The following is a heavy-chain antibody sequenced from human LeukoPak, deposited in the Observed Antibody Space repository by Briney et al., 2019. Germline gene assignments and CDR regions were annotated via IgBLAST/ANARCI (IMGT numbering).Heavy chain of an antibody. Sequence: PGGSLRLSCAASGFTFSSYAMSWVRQAPGKGLEWVSAISGSGGSTYYADSVKGRFTISRDNAKNSLYLQMNSLRAEDTAVYYCASEDYDSSGYYCYWGQGTLVTVSS. CDR2: ISGSGGST. V-gene: IGHV3-23*01. D-gene: IGHD3-22*01. CDR1: GFTFSSYA. CDR3: ASEDYDSSGYYCY. J-gene: IGHJ4*02.